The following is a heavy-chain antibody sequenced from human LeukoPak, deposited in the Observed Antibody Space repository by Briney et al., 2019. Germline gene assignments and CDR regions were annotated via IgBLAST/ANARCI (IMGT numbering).Heavy chain of an antibody. CDR1: GFTFSSYS. D-gene: IGHD2-2*01. CDR3: ARADCSSTSCYDYYYYGMDV. CDR2: ISSSSSTI. Sequence: GGSLRLSCAASGFTFSSYSMNWVRQAPGKGLEWVSYISSSSSTIYYADSVKGRFTISRDNAKNPLYLQMNSLRAEDTAVYYCARADCSSTSCYDYYYYGMDVWGQGTTVTVSS. V-gene: IGHV3-48*01. J-gene: IGHJ6*02.